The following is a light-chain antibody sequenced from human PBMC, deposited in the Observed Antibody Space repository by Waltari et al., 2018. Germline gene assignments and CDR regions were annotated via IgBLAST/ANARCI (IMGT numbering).Light chain of an antibody. CDR2: AAS. CDR3: QQSHSPPFT. Sequence: DIQMTQSPASLAASLGSRVTITCRPSQSVTTSLNWYQQKSGEPPKLLISAASSFQKGVPSRFSGSGSGTDFTLTITHLQPEDVATYFCQQSHSPPFTFGPGTKV. J-gene: IGKJ3*01. V-gene: IGKV1-39*01. CDR1: QSVTTS.